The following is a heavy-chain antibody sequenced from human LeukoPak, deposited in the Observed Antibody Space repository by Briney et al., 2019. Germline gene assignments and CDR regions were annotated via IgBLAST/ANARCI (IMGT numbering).Heavy chain of an antibody. CDR1: GGSFSGYY. D-gene: IGHD5-12*01. Sequence: SETLSLTCAVYGGSFSGYYWSWIRQPPGKGLEWIGEINHSGSTNYNPSIKSRVTISVDTSKNQSSLKLSSVTAADTAVYYCAGELATISMPRRPYGMDVWGQGTTVTVSS. CDR2: INHSGST. V-gene: IGHV4-34*01. CDR3: AGELATISMPRRPYGMDV. J-gene: IGHJ6*02.